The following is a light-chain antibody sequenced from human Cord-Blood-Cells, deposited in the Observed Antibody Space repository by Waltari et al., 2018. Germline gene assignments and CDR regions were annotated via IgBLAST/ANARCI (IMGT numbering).Light chain of an antibody. J-gene: IGKJ2*01. V-gene: IGKV2-30*02. CDR1: QSLVHSDGNTY. CDR2: KVS. CDR3: MQGTHWPPAYT. Sequence: DVVMTQSPLSLPVTLGQPASISCRSSQSLVHSDGNTYLNWFQQKPGQSARRLIYKVSSRDSGVPDRFSGSVSGTDFTLKSSRVEAEDVGVYYCMQGTHWPPAYTFGQGTKLEIK.